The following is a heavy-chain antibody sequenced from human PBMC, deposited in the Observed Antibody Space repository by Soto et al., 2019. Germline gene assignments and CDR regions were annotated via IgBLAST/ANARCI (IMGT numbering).Heavy chain of an antibody. D-gene: IGHD2-2*01. V-gene: IGHV3-53*04. CDR1: GFTVSSNY. CDR3: ARGVGCSSTSCYGWFDP. CDR2: IYSGGST. J-gene: IGHJ5*02. Sequence: EVQLVESGGGLVQPGGSLRLSCAASGFTVSSNYMSWVRQAPGKGLEWVSVIYSGGSTYYADSVKGRFTISRHNSKITLYLQMNSLRAEDPAVYYCARGVGCSSTSCYGWFDPWGQGTLVTVSS.